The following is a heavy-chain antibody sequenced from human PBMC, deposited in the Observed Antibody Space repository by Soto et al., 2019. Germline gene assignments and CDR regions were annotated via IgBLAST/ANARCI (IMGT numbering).Heavy chain of an antibody. CDR3: ARDWGNGFYHLDS. J-gene: IGHJ4*02. Sequence: PSETLSLTCAVSGYSISTGFNWAWIRQPPGKGLEWIGSIYHGGITYYNLSLKSRVTISSDASKNQIYLRLSSVTAADTARYHCARDWGNGFYHLDSWGQGTLVTVSS. CDR2: IYHGGIT. CDR1: GYSISTGFN. D-gene: IGHD6-19*01. V-gene: IGHV4-38-2*02.